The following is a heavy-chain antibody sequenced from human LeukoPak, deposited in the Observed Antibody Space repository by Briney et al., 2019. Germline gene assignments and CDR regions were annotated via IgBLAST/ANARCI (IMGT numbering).Heavy chain of an antibody. CDR3: ARRGGIQLWPWGDYYYYYGMDV. CDR1: GGSFSGYY. CDR2: INHSGST. J-gene: IGHJ6*02. D-gene: IGHD5-18*01. Sequence: SETLSLTCAVYGGSFSGYYWSWIRQPPGKGLEWIGEINHSGSTNYNPSLKSRVTISVDTSKNQFSLKLSSVTDADTAVYYCARRGGIQLWPWGDYYYYYGMDVWGQGTTVTVSS. V-gene: IGHV4-34*01.